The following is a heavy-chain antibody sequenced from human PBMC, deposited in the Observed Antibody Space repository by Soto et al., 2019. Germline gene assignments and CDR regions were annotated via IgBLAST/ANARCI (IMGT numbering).Heavy chain of an antibody. CDR3: ATQRGGGGY. D-gene: IGHD6-25*01. CDR2: IYSGGYT. V-gene: IGHV3-53*01. CDR1: GFTVSNNY. Sequence: EVQLVESGGGLIQPGGSLRLSCAVSGFTVSNNYMSWVRQAPGKGLEGVSVIYSGGYTAYGDSVKGRFTISRDNSKNNLNHQINSQRADDRVLYYRATQRGGGGYWGQGTLVTVSS. J-gene: IGHJ4*02.